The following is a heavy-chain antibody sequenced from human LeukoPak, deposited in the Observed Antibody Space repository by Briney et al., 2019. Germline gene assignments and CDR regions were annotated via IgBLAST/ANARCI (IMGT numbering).Heavy chain of an antibody. V-gene: IGHV4-4*02. Sequence: GSLRLSCAASGFTLSSYWMNWARQAPGKGLEWIGEMYLSGTTHSNPSVKSRVTISIDKSKNQFFLNLSSVTAADTAVYYCAGLVGRYSSGLYYYYFDYWGQGTLVTVSS. D-gene: IGHD3-22*01. CDR2: MYLSGTT. CDR3: AGLVGRYSSGLYYYYFDY. CDR1: GFTLSSYW. J-gene: IGHJ4*02.